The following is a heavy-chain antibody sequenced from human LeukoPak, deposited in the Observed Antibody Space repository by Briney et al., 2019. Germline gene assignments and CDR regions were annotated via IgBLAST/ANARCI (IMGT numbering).Heavy chain of an antibody. CDR3: ARGKLGATNHY. D-gene: IGHD1-26*01. CDR1: GGSISSYY. J-gene: IGHJ4*02. Sequence: SETLSLTCPVSGGSISSYYWSWIRQPPWKGLEWIGYIYYSGSTNYNPSLKSRVTLSVDTSKNQFSLKLSSVTAADTAVYYCARGKLGATNHYWGQGTLVTVSS. V-gene: IGHV4-59*01. CDR2: IYYSGST.